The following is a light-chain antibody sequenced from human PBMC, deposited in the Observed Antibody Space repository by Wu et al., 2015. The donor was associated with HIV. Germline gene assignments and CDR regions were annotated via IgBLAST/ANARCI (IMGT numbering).Light chain of an antibody. CDR1: QTVGSRY. V-gene: IGKV3-20*01. CDR3: QQYGSSPYT. CDR2: ATS. Sequence: NVLTQSPGTLSLSPGERATLSCRASQTVGSRYLAWYQQRPGQAPRLLMYATSSRATGIPDRLSGSGSGTDFTLTISRLEPEDFAVYYCQQYGSSPYTFGQGTKLEIK. J-gene: IGKJ2*01.